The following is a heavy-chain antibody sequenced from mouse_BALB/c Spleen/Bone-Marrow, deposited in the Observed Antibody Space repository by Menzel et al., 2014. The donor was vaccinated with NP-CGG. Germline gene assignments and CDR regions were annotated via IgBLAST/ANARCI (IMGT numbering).Heavy chain of an antibody. Sequence: QVQLKQSGAELVKPGASVKMSCKASGYTFTSYWMHWVKQRPGQGLEWIGVIDPSDSYTSYNQKFKGKATLTVDTSSSTAYMQLSSLTSEDSAVYYCTRSRGYGNWFAYWGQGTLVTVSA. CDR2: IDPSDSYT. D-gene: IGHD2-1*01. CDR3: TRSRGYGNWFAY. V-gene: IGHV1S127*01. J-gene: IGHJ3*01. CDR1: GYTFTSYW.